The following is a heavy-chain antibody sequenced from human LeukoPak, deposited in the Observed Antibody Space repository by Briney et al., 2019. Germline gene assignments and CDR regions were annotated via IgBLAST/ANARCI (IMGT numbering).Heavy chain of an antibody. Sequence: GGSLRLSCAASGFTVSSNYMSWVRQAPGKGLEWVSVIYSGGSTYYADSVKGRFTISRDNSKNTLYLQMNILRAEDTAVYYCARGVGGSYYYFDYWGQGTLVTVSS. D-gene: IGHD1-26*01. CDR3: ARGVGGSYYYFDY. CDR1: GFTVSSNY. V-gene: IGHV3-66*02. CDR2: IYSGGST. J-gene: IGHJ4*02.